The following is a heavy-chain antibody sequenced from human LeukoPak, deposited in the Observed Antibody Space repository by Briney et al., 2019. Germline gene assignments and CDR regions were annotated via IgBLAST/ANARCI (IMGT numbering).Heavy chain of an antibody. V-gene: IGHV3-7*01. CDR1: GITFTTYW. J-gene: IGHJ3*02. D-gene: IGHD3-9*01. CDR3: ARDRSDVLTGYNDAFDI. CDR2: IKYDASEK. Sequence: PGGSLRLSCADSGITFTTYWMSWVRQAPGKGLEWVATIKYDASEKYYVDSVKGRFTISRDNAKKSLYLQMNSLRAEDTAVYYCARDRSDVLTGYNDAFDIWGQGTVVVVSS.